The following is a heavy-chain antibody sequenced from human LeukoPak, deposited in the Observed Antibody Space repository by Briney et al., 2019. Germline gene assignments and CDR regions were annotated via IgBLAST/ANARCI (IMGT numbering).Heavy chain of an antibody. Sequence: ASVKVSCKASGYTFSGYQIHWVRQAPGQGLEWMGWINPNSGDTKYAQKFQGRVTMTSDTSTSTVYMELSRLSSDDTAVYSCARGAVSGTYRYLYGGQGTLVTVSS. CDR2: INPNSGDT. V-gene: IGHV1-2*02. CDR1: GYTFSGYQ. CDR3: ARGAVSGTYRYLY. D-gene: IGHD3-16*02. J-gene: IGHJ4*02.